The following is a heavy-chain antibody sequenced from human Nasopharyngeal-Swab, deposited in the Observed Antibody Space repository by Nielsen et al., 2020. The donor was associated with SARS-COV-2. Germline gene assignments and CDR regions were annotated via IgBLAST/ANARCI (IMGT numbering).Heavy chain of an antibody. CDR1: GYTFTNYD. J-gene: IGHJ5*01. D-gene: IGHD2-21*01. Sequence: ASVKVSCKASGYTFTNYDIHWVRQASGQGLEWMGWMNPNSGNTGFAQDFQGRLTMTGNPAISTAFMELTSLKSEDTAIYFCARLGWGLPLDTWGHGTLVTVSS. CDR2: MNPNSGNT. V-gene: IGHV1-8*02. CDR3: ARLGWGLPLDT.